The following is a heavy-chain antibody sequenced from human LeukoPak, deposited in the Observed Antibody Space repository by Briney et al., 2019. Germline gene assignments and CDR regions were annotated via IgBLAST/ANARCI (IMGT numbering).Heavy chain of an antibody. D-gene: IGHD7-27*01. CDR2: ISYDGSNK. Sequence: GGSLRLSCAASGFTFSSYGMHWVRQAPGKGLEWVAVISYDGSNKYYADSVKGRFTISRDNSKNTLYLQMNGLRAEDTAPYYCVNDEDWGFGSWGQGTPVTVSS. CDR3: VNDEDWGFGS. J-gene: IGHJ4*02. CDR1: GFTFSSYG. V-gene: IGHV3-30*18.